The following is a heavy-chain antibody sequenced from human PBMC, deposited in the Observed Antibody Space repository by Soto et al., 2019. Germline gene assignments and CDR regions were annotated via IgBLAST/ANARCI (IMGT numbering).Heavy chain of an antibody. J-gene: IGHJ6*02. CDR1: GYTFTSYA. Sequence: GASVKVSCKASGYTFTSYAMHWVRQAPGQRLEWMGWINAGNGNTKYSQKFQGRVTITRDTSASTAYMELSSLRSEDTAVYYCARGGPRGRPYCTNGVCYPRLLDYYYYGMDVWGQGTTVTVSS. CDR2: INAGNGNT. D-gene: IGHD2-8*01. CDR3: ARGGPRGRPYCTNGVCYPRLLDYYYYGMDV. V-gene: IGHV1-3*01.